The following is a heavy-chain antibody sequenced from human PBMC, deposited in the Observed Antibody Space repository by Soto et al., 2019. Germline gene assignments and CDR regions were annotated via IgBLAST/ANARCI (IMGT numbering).Heavy chain of an antibody. CDR2: ISFGVTT. J-gene: IGHJ2*01. CDR1: GGSISSSDYY. CDR3: ATSSVSRLLNHWYFDL. V-gene: IGHV4-39*01. Sequence: PSETLSLTCSVSGGSISSSDYYWGWVRRPPGKGLEWIGSISFGVTTYYSPSLRSRLTISIDTSNNQFSLKLSSVTAADTAVYYCATSSVSRLLNHWYFDLWGRGTLVTVSS.